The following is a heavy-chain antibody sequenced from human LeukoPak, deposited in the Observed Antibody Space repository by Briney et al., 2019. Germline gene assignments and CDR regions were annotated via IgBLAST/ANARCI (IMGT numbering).Heavy chain of an antibody. V-gene: IGHV3-23*01. CDR1: GFTFSSYA. CDR3: AKDRSLYGSSGWYDY. J-gene: IGHJ4*02. Sequence: GGSLRLSCAASGFTFSSYAMSWVRQAPGKGLEWVSAISGSGGSTYYADSVKGRFTISRDNSKNTLYLQMNSLRAEDTAVYYCAKDRSLYGSSGWYDYWGQGTLVTVSS. D-gene: IGHD6-19*01. CDR2: ISGSGGST.